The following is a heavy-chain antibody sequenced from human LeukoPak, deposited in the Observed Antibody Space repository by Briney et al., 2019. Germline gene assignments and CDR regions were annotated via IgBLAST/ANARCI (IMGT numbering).Heavy chain of an antibody. Sequence: PGGSLRLSCAASGFTFSSYAMSWVRQAPGKGLEWVSGISGSGDNTYYADSVKGRFTISRDNSKNTLYVQVNSLGTEDTAAYYCAKGSYYDSSGSFYFAYWGQGTLVTVPS. D-gene: IGHD3-22*01. CDR1: GFTFSSYA. CDR2: ISGSGDNT. CDR3: AKGSYYDSSGSFYFAY. V-gene: IGHV3-23*01. J-gene: IGHJ4*02.